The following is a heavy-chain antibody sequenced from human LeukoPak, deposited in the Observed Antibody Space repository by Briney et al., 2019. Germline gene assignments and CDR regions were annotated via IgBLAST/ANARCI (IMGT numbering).Heavy chain of an antibody. CDR3: ARGVTILGVVGNWFDP. D-gene: IGHD3-3*01. CDR1: GGSISSGSYY. CDR2: IYTSGST. V-gene: IGHV4-61*02. Sequence: PAETLSLTCTVSGGSISSGSYYWRWIRQPAGKGLEWIGRIYTSGSTNYNPSLKSRVTISVDTSKNQFSLKLSSVTAADTAVYYCARGVTILGVVGNWFDPWGQGTLVTVSS. J-gene: IGHJ5*02.